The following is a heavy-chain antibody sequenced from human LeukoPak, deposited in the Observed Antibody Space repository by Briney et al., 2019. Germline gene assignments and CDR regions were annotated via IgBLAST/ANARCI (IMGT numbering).Heavy chain of an antibody. J-gene: IGHJ4*02. CDR1: GGSISSYY. Sequence: SETLSLTCTVSGGSISSYYWSWIRQPPGKGLEWIGYIYYRGNTNYNPSLKSRVTISVDMSKNQFSLKLSSVTAADMAVYYCTRGGYNYDSPPGDPFDYWGQGTLVTVSS. V-gene: IGHV4-59*01. CDR2: IYYRGNT. CDR3: TRGGYNYDSPPGDPFDY. D-gene: IGHD5-18*01.